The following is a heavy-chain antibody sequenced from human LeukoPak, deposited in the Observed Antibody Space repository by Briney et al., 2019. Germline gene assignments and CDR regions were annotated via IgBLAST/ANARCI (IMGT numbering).Heavy chain of an antibody. Sequence: ASVKVSCKASGYTFASYAMNWVRQAPGQGLEWMGWINTNTGNPTYAQGFTGRFVFSLDTSVSTAYLQISSLKAEDTAVYYCARETPIARGYYDSSGYQNWFDPWGQGTLVTVSS. CDR2: INTNTGNP. V-gene: IGHV7-4-1*02. D-gene: IGHD3-22*01. J-gene: IGHJ5*02. CDR3: ARETPIARGYYDSSGYQNWFDP. CDR1: GYTFASYA.